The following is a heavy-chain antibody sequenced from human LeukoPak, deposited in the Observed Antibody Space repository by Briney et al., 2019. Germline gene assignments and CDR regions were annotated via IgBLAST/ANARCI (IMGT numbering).Heavy chain of an antibody. CDR2: IKSKADGETI. J-gene: IGHJ4*02. D-gene: IGHD1-20*01. Sequence: GGSLRLSCGASGFTFTNAWMNWVRQAPGKGREWVGRIKSKADGETIDYAAPVKGRFTFSRDDSKNVLYLQMNSLKSEDTAVYYCSTLTSRGLSDSWGQGTLVTVSS. CDR3: STLTSRGLSDS. CDR1: GFTFTNAW. V-gene: IGHV3-15*07.